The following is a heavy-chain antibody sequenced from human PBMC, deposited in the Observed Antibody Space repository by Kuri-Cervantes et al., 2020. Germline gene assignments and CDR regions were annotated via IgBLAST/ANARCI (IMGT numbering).Heavy chain of an antibody. J-gene: IGHJ4*02. Sequence: GESLKISCAASGFTFSDYYMNWIRQAPGKGLEWVSYISGSDNTISYADSVKGRFTVSRDYAKNSLYLQMNSLRADDTAVYYCTRSPYYYDSSGYPTQWGQGTLVTISS. CDR3: TRSPYYYDSSGYPTQ. CDR1: GFTFSDYY. CDR2: ISGSDNTI. D-gene: IGHD3-22*01. V-gene: IGHV3-11*04.